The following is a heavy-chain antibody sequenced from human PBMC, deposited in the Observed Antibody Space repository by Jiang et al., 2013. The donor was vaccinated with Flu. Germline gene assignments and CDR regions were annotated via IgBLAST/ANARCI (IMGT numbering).Heavy chain of an antibody. CDR1: GYTFTTYS. V-gene: IGHV1-18*04. J-gene: IGHJ4*02. CDR3: ARDRGYWSGYYDPFYLDS. Sequence: GAEVKEPGASVKVSCKASGYTFTTYSFSWVRQAPGQGLEWMGWISGYNGNTNYAQKVQGRVTMTTDKSTNTAYMEVRSLRSDDTAVYYCARDRGYWSGYYDPFYLDSWGQGTLVTVSS. D-gene: IGHD3-3*01. CDR2: ISGYNGNT.